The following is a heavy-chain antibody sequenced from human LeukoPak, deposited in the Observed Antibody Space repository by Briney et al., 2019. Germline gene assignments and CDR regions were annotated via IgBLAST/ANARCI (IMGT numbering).Heavy chain of an antibody. D-gene: IGHD6-13*01. Sequence: GGSLRLSCAVSGFTFSSYSMNWVRQAPGKGLEWVSYISSSSSIIYYADSVKGRFTVSRDNAKKSLYLQMNSLRDDDTAVYFCARESLIAGTYYFDYWGQGTLVTVSS. J-gene: IGHJ4*02. CDR3: ARESLIAGTYYFDY. V-gene: IGHV3-48*02. CDR1: GFTFSSYS. CDR2: ISSSSSII.